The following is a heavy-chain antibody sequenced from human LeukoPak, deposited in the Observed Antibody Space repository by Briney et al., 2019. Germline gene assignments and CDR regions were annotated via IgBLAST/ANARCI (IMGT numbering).Heavy chain of an antibody. V-gene: IGHV4-39*02. CDR2: IYYSEST. D-gene: IGHD5/OR15-5a*01. CDR3: AREKSVYASDAFDI. J-gene: IGHJ3*02. CDR1: GASISSSSYY. Sequence: PSKTLSLTCTVSGASISSSSYYWGWIRQPPGKGLEWIGSIYYSESTYYNPSLKSRVTISVDTSKNQFSLKLSSVTAADTAVYYCAREKSVYASDAFDIWGQGTMVTVSS.